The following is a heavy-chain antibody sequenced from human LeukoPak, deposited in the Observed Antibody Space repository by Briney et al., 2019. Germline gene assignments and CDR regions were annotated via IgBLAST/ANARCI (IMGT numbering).Heavy chain of an antibody. D-gene: IGHD3-10*01. CDR3: ARGAPGVRGPGGLLYYYYMDV. V-gene: IGHV1-69*13. CDR2: IIPIFGTT. Sequence: SVKVSCKASGGTFRSYAISWVRQAPGQGLEWMGGIIPIFGTTNYAQRFQGRVTITADESTTTAYMELSSLRSEVTAVYYCARGAPGVRGPGGLLYYYYMDVWGKGTTVTISS. CDR1: GGTFRSYA. J-gene: IGHJ6*03.